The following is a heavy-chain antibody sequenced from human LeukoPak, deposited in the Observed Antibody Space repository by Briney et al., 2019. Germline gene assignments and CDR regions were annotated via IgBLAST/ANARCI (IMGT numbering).Heavy chain of an antibody. Sequence: PGGSLRLSCAASGFTFSSYAMHWVRQAPGKGLEWVAVISHDGSNKYYADSVKGRFTISRDNSKNTLYLQMNSLRAEDTAVYYCARDPSDLYDFWSGLGAFDIWGQGTMVTVSS. V-gene: IGHV3-30-3*01. CDR1: GFTFSSYA. J-gene: IGHJ3*02. CDR3: ARDPSDLYDFWSGLGAFDI. CDR2: ISHDGSNK. D-gene: IGHD3-3*01.